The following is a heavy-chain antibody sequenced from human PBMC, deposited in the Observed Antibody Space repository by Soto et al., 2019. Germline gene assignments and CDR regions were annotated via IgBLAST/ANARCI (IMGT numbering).Heavy chain of an antibody. Sequence: QVQLQESGPGLVKPSQTLSLTCTVSGGSISTGGYYWSWIRQHPGKGLEWIGYIYYSGSTYYNPSLKSRVKLPGDASKNQFALKLSSVTAADTAVYYCARVSFSRFDYWGQGTLVTVSS. CDR3: ARVSFSRFDY. CDR2: IYYSGST. CDR1: GGSISTGGYY. V-gene: IGHV4-31*03. J-gene: IGHJ4*02.